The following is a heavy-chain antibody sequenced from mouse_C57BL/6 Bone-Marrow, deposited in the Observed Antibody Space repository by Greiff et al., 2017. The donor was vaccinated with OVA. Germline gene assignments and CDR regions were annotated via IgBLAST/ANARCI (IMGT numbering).Heavy chain of an antibody. D-gene: IGHD2-10*02. CDR2: ISSGSSTI. Sequence: EVKLMESGGGLVKPGGSLKLSCAASGFTFSDYGMHWVRQAPEKGLEWVAYISSGSSTIYYADTVKGRFTISRDNAKNTLFLQMTSLRSEDTAMYYCARPYGNYLFAYWGQGTLVTVSA. CDR1: GFTFSDYG. V-gene: IGHV5-17*01. J-gene: IGHJ3*01. CDR3: ARPYGNYLFAY.